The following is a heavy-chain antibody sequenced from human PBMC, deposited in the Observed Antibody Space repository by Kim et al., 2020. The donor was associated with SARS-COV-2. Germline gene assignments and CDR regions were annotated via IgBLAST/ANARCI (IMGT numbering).Heavy chain of an antibody. J-gene: IGHJ5*02. V-gene: IGHV3-30*18. CDR1: GFTFSSYG. CDR3: AKDLAVVPAATYNWFDP. Sequence: GGSLRLSCAASGFTFSSYGMHWVRQAPGKGLEWVAVISYDGSNKYYADSVKGRFTISRDNSKNTLYLQMNSLRAEDTAVYYCAKDLAVVPAATYNWFDPWGQGTLVTVSS. D-gene: IGHD2-2*01. CDR2: ISYDGSNK.